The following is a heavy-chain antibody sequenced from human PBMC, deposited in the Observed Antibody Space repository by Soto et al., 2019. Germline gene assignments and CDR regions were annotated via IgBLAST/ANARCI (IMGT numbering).Heavy chain of an antibody. V-gene: IGHV4-31*03. Sequence: QVQLQESGPRLVKPSQTLSLICTVSGDSISSGGRYWAWIRQHPGKGLEWIGYIYNTGTTYYNPSLKSRISISLDTSRNQFSLKMSSVTAADTAIYYCARDKYNPTTLGGDYYYDMDVWGQGTTVTVSS. J-gene: IGHJ6*02. D-gene: IGHD1-1*01. CDR1: GDSISSGGRY. CDR3: ARDKYNPTTLGGDYYYDMDV. CDR2: IYNTGTT.